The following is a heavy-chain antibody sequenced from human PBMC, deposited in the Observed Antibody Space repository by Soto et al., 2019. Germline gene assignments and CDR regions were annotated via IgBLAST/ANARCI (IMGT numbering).Heavy chain of an antibody. CDR2: IYYSGST. J-gene: IGHJ3*01. CDR1: GGSISSYY. CDR3: ARVWGGAFDF. D-gene: IGHD3-10*01. V-gene: IGHV4-59*01. Sequence: QVQLQESGPGLVKPSETLSLTCTVSGGSISSYYWSWIRQPPGKGLEWIGYIYYSGSTNYNPSLXSRLPIXXDTSKNQFSLKLSSVTAADTAVYYCARVWGGAFDFWGQGTMVTVSS.